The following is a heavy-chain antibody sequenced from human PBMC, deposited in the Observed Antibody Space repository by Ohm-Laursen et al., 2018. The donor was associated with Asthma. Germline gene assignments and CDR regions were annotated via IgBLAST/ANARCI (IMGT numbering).Heavy chain of an antibody. V-gene: IGHV4-61*01. CDR2: IYERGST. D-gene: IGHD5-24*01. Sequence: SDTLSLTWVVPGGSISSSSYYWSWIRQPPGKGLEWIGYIYERGSTNYYPSLKGRVTISLDTSKNQFSLRLSSVTAADTAVYYCAKGLRYDGYLYGLDVWGHGITVTVSS. J-gene: IGHJ6*02. CDR1: GGSISSSSYY. CDR3: AKGLRYDGYLYGLDV.